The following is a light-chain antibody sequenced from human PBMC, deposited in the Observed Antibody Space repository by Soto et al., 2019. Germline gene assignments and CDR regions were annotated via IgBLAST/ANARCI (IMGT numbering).Light chain of an antibody. V-gene: IGKV3-20*01. CDR3: QQYGSSPIT. CDR1: QSVSRSY. J-gene: IGKJ5*01. CDR2: GAS. Sequence: EVVMTQSPATLSVSQGERATLSCKARQSVSRSYLAWYQQKPGQAPRLLMYGASSRATGIPDRFSGSGSGTDFTLTISRLEPEDFAMYYCQQYGSSPITFGQGTRLEIK.